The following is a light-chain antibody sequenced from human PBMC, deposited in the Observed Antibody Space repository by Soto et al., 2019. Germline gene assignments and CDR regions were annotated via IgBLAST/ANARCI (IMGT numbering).Light chain of an antibody. CDR3: SSYTSSRTPYV. CDR1: SSDVGGYNY. J-gene: IGLJ1*01. V-gene: IGLV2-14*01. CDR2: EVS. Sequence: QSALTQPASVSGSPGQSITISCTGTSSDVGGYNYVSWYQQHPGKAPKLMIYEVSNRPSGVSNRFSGSKSVNTASLTISGLQAEDEADYYCSSYTSSRTPYVFGTGTKLTVL.